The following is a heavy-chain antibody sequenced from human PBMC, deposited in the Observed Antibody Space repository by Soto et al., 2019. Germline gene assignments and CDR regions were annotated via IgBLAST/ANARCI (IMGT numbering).Heavy chain of an antibody. CDR1: GGSFSGYY. J-gene: IGHJ4*02. D-gene: IGHD3-16*01. V-gene: IGHV4-34*01. Sequence: SETLSLTCAVYGGSFSGYYWSWIRQPPGKGLEWIGEINHSGSTNYNPSLKSRVTISVDTSKNQFPLKLSSVTAADTAVYYCGRGGFGLGEFPDFDTGGKEPLVPFPS. CDR2: INHSGST. CDR3: GRGGFGLGEFPDFDT.